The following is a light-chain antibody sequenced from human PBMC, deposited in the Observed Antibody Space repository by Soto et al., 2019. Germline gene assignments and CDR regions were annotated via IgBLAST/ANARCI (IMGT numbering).Light chain of an antibody. CDR1: QSVSSY. CDR2: DAS. CDR3: QQRSKWPLT. V-gene: IGKV3-11*01. Sequence: EIVLTQSPATLSLSPGERATLSCRASQSVSSYLAWYQQKPGQAPRLLIYDASNWATGIPARFSGSGSGTDFTLTISSLETEDVAVYYCQQRSKWPLTFGGGTKVEIK. J-gene: IGKJ4*01.